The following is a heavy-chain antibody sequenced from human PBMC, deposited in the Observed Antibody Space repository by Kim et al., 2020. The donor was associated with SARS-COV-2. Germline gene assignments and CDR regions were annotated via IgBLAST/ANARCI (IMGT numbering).Heavy chain of an antibody. CDR1: GGSFSGYY. Sequence: SETLSLTCAVYGGSFSGYYWSWIRQPPGKGLEWIGEINHSGSTNYNPSLKSRVTISVDTSKNQFSLKLSSVTAADTAVYYCARARQWLVPGYYYYGMDVWGQGTTVTVSS. V-gene: IGHV4-34*01. J-gene: IGHJ6*02. CDR3: ARARQWLVPGYYYYGMDV. D-gene: IGHD6-19*01. CDR2: INHSGST.